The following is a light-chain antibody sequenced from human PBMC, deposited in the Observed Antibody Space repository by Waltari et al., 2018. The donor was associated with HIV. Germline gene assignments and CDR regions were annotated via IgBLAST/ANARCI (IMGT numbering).Light chain of an antibody. Sequence: QSALTQPASVSGSPGQSITISCTGTSSDVGGYNYVSWYQQHPGKAPKLMIYDGSNRPSGVSNRFSGSKSGNTASLTISGLQAEDEADYYCSSYTSSNTLPYVFGTGTKVTVL. V-gene: IGLV2-14*03. CDR3: SSYTSSNTLPYV. CDR2: DGS. CDR1: SSDVGGYNY. J-gene: IGLJ1*01.